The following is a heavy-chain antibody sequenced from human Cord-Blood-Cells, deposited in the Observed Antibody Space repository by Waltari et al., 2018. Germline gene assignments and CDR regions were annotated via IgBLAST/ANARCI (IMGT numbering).Heavy chain of an antibody. V-gene: IGHV1-69*06. Sequence: QVQLVQSGAEVKKPGSSVKVSCKASGGTFSSYAISWVRQAPGQGLEWMGGIIPSFGTANYEQKFQCRVTITADKSTSTAYMELSSLRSEDTAVYYCARDRGVTVVTGDAFDIWGQGTMVTVSS. J-gene: IGHJ3*02. D-gene: IGHD2-15*01. CDR1: GGTFSSYA. CDR2: IIPSFGTA. CDR3: ARDRGVTVVTGDAFDI.